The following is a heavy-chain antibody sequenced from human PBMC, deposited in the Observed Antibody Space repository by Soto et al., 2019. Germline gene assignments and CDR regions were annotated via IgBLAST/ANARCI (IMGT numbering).Heavy chain of an antibody. V-gene: IGHV4-59*01. CDR3: ARMLSGYGLGDYFDY. D-gene: IGHD5-12*01. Sequence: SETLSLTCTVSGGSISSYYWSWIRQPPGKGLEWIGYIYYSGSTNYNPSLKSRVTISVDTSKNQFSLKLSSVTAAGTAVYYCARMLSGYGLGDYFDYWGQGTLVTVSS. CDR2: IYYSGST. J-gene: IGHJ4*02. CDR1: GGSISSYY.